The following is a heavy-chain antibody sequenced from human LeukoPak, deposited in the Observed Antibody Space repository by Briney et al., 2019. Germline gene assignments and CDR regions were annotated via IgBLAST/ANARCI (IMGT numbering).Heavy chain of an antibody. CDR2: ISGYNGIT. J-gene: IGHJ6*03. V-gene: IGHV1-18*01. CDR1: GYTFSSYA. CDR3: ARAPPPGGSQPSYYYYYMDV. D-gene: IGHD1-26*01. Sequence: GASVKVSCKTSGYTFSSYAVSWVRQAPGQGLEWMGWISGYNGITNYAQKLQGRVTMTTDTSTSTAYMELRSLRSDDTAVYYCARAPPPGGSQPSYYYYYMDVWGKGTTVTVSS.